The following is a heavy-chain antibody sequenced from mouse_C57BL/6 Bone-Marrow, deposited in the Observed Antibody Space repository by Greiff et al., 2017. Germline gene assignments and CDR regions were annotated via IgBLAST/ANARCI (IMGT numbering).Heavy chain of an antibody. CDR2: ISYSGST. V-gene: IGHV3-1*01. Sequence: EVQLMESGPGMVKPSQSLSLTCTVTGYSITSGYDWHWIRHFPGNKLEWMGYISYSGSTNYNPSLKSRISITHDTSKNHFFLKLNSVTTEDTATYYCATDSSGSAWFAYWGQGTLVTVSA. CDR3: ATDSSGSAWFAY. D-gene: IGHD3-2*02. CDR1: GYSITSGYD. J-gene: IGHJ3*01.